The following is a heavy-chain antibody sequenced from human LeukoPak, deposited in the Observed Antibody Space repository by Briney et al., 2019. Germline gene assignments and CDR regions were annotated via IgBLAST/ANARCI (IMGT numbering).Heavy chain of an antibody. CDR3: ARRGRKDF. V-gene: IGHV3-48*03. D-gene: IGHD3/OR15-3a*01. CDR2: IISSGNTI. J-gene: IGHJ4*02. CDR1: GFTFSTYE. Sequence: SGGSLRLSCAASGFTFSTYEMTWVRQAPGKGLEWVSYIISSGNTIYHADSVMGRFTISRDNAKNSLYLQMNSLRAEDTAIYYCARRGRKDFWGQGTLVTVSS.